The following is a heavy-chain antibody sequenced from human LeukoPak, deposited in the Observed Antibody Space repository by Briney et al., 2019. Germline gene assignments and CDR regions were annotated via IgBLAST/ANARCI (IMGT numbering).Heavy chain of an antibody. V-gene: IGHV4-4*07. Sequence: PSETPSLTCTVSGGSISNYFWSWIRQPAGKELEWIGRIYTNENTNYNPSLKSRVTMSVDTSENQFSLRLNSVAAADTAVYYCARERTRSGTPFYFDYWSQGTLVTVSS. CDR3: ARERTRSGTPFYFDY. D-gene: IGHD3-10*01. CDR1: GGSISNYF. CDR2: IYTNENT. J-gene: IGHJ4*02.